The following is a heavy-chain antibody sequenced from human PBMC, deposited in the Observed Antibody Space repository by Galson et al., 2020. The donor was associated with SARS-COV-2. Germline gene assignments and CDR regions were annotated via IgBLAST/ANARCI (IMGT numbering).Heavy chain of an antibody. D-gene: IGHD6-19*01. CDR3: ARDPYSGGWTNYYYFGMDV. CDR1: GFAVSETY. Sequence: GESLKISCAASGFAVSETYMSWIRQAPGKGLEWVALLYTGGSASYTGSVKGRFTISRDNSKNSLYLHMNSLRLEDTAVYYCARDPYSGGWTNYYYFGMDVWGQGTTVTVSS. CDR2: LYTGGSA. V-gene: IGHV3-53*01. J-gene: IGHJ6*02.